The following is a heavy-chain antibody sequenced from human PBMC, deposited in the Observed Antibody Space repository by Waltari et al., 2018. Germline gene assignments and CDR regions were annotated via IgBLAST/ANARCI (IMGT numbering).Heavy chain of an antibody. CDR2: REQDGSEK. J-gene: IGHJ4*02. V-gene: IGHV3-7*01. D-gene: IGHD2-21*01. CDR3: ARVVGQFDY. Sequence: EVQLVESGGGLVQPGGSLRLSCAASGFTFSSYWMSWVRQAPGKGMKWVANREQDGSEKYYVDSVKGRFTITRDNAKNSLYLQMNSLGAEDTAVYYCARVVGQFDYWGQGTLVTVSS. CDR1: GFTFSSYW.